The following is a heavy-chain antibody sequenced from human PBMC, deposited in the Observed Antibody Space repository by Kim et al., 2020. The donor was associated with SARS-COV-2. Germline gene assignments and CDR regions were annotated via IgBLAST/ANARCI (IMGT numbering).Heavy chain of an antibody. CDR2: IYSGGST. CDR1: GFTVSSNY. J-gene: IGHJ4*02. D-gene: IGHD2-15*01. V-gene: IGHV3-53*01. Sequence: GGSLRLSCAASGFTVSSNYMSWVRQAPGKGLEWVSVIYSGGSTYYADSVKGRFTISRDNSKNTLYLQMNSLRAEDTAVYYCARGGGYCSGGSCYSEYYFDYWGQGTLVTVSS. CDR3: ARGGGYCSGGSCYSEYYFDY.